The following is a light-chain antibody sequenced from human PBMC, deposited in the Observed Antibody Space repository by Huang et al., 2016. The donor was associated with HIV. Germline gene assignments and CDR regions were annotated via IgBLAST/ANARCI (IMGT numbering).Light chain of an antibody. J-gene: IGKJ4*01. CDR3: QQTFSVPLT. CDR2: SAS. CDR1: QSLNNY. Sequence: DLQMTQSPSSLSASVGDRVTITCRASQSLNNYLNWYQQKPGKAPNLLIYSASTLQSGVPPSFSGGVSGTVFTLTSSNLQPEDYATYYCQQTFSVPLTVGGGTKVEIK. V-gene: IGKV1-39*01.